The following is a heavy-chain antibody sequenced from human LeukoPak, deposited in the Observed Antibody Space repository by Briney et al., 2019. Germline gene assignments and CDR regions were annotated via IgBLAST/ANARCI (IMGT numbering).Heavy chain of an antibody. CDR1: GYTFTGYY. J-gene: IGHJ4*02. D-gene: IGHD5-18*01. Sequence: ASVKVSCKASGYTFTGYYMHWVRQAPGQGLEWMGWINPNSGGTNYAQKFQGRVTMTRDTSISTAYMELSRLRSDDTAVYYCAREHSYGYHLDYWGQGTLVTVSS. CDR3: AREHSYGYHLDY. CDR2: INPNSGGT. V-gene: IGHV1-2*02.